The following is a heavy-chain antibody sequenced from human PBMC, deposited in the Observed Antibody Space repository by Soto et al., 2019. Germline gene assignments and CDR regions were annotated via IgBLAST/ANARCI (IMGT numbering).Heavy chain of an antibody. Sequence: EVQLVESGGGLAQPGGSLRLSCAASGFTFSSYGMNWVRQAPGKGLEWGSCISSSSSTTHYADSVKGRFTISRDNAKNSLYLQVNSLRDEDTAVYCCARDKYDSSWQYSFASWGQGTLVTVSS. V-gene: IGHV3-48*02. CDR3: ARDKYDSSWQYSFAS. CDR2: ISSSSSTT. D-gene: IGHD6-13*01. CDR1: GFTFSSYG. J-gene: IGHJ4*02.